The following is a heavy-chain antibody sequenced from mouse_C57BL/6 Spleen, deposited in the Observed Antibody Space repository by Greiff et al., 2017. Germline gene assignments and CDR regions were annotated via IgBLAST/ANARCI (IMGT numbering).Heavy chain of an antibody. CDR2: IHPNSGST. V-gene: IGHV1-64*01. J-gene: IGHJ2*01. Sequence: QVQLQQPRAELVKPGASVKLSCKASGYTFTSYWMHWVKQRPGQGLEWIGMIHPNSGSTNYNEKFKSKATLTVDKSSSAAYMQLSSLTSEDSAVYYCAREEDYYGTPYYFDYWGQGTTLTVSS. D-gene: IGHD1-1*01. CDR1: GYTFTSYW. CDR3: AREEDYYGTPYYFDY.